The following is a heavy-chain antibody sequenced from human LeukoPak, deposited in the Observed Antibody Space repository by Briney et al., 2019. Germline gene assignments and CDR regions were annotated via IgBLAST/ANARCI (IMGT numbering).Heavy chain of an antibody. CDR3: ARDRPNYYDSRGRAGYFDL. D-gene: IGHD3-22*01. CDR1: GFTFSSYW. Sequence: GGSLRLSCAASGFTFSSYWMSWVRQAPGKGLEWVANIKQDGSEKYYVDSVKGRFTISRDNAKNSLYLQMNSLRAEDTAVYYCARDRPNYYDSRGRAGYFDLWGRGTLVTVSS. V-gene: IGHV3-7*01. CDR2: IKQDGSEK. J-gene: IGHJ2*01.